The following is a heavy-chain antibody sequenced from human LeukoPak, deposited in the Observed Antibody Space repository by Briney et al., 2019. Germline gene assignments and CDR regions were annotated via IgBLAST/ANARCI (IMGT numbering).Heavy chain of an antibody. J-gene: IGHJ6*04. CDR2: IFYTGTT. CDR3: GRDRSSYNYYGMDV. Sequence: SQTLSLTCTVSGGSIDSGGYYWSWIRQHSGKGLEWIENIFYTGTTKYNPSLKSRVTISVDTSKNQFSLKLSSVTAADTAVYYCGRDRSSYNYYGMDVWGKGTTVTVSS. V-gene: IGHV4-31*03. CDR1: GGSIDSGGYY.